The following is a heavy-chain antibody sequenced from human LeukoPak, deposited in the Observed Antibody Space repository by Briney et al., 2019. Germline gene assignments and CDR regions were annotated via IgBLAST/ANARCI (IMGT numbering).Heavy chain of an antibody. J-gene: IGHJ4*02. CDR2: IRSKRNSYAT. D-gene: IGHD3-9*01. CDR1: GFTFSGSA. Sequence: GGSLRLSCAASGFTFSGSAMHWVRQASGKGLECVGRIRSKRNSYATAYAASVHGRFTISRDASKNTAYLQMNSLETEDTAVYYCTSDILAGYCPHYWGQGTLVTVTP. V-gene: IGHV3-73*01. CDR3: TSDILAGYCPHY.